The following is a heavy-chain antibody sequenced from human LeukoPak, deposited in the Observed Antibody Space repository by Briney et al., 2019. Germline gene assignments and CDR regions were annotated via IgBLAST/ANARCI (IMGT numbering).Heavy chain of an antibody. CDR1: GGSINSYY. CDR2: FYYSGTT. J-gene: IGHJ4*02. CDR3: ARVRVGGATPDY. Sequence: PSETLSLTCTVSGGSINSYYWSWIRQPPGMGLEWIGYFYYSGTTNYNPSLKSRVTISVDTSQNQFSLKLSSVTAADTAVYYCARVRVGGATPDYWGQGTLVTVSS. V-gene: IGHV4-59*01. D-gene: IGHD6-25*01.